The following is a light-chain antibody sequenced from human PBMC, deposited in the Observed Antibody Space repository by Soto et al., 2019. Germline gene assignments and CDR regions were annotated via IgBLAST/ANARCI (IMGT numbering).Light chain of an antibody. Sequence: DIVMTQSPLSLPVTPGEPASISCRSSQSLLYSNGYNYLDWYLQKPGQSPQLLKYLGSNRAAGVPDMFSGSGPGTDFPLKISRVEAEDVGVYYCMRALQIPGTFGQGTKVEIK. CDR3: MRALQIPGT. CDR1: QSLLYSNGYNY. V-gene: IGKV2-28*01. J-gene: IGKJ1*01. CDR2: LGS.